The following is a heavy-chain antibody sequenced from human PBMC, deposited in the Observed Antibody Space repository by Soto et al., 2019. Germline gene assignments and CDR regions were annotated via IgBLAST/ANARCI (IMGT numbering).Heavy chain of an antibody. D-gene: IGHD6-13*01. CDR1: GFTFSTYG. CDR3: AKRFSASWYIDS. V-gene: IGHV3-30*18. CDR2: ISNGGSDQ. J-gene: IGHJ5*01. Sequence: GGSLRLSCAASGFTFSTYGMHWVRQAPGKGLEWVAVISNGGSDQYYGDSVKGRFTVSRDNSKNTMSLQMNSLRPEDTAVYYCAKRFSASWYIDSWGRGTLVTVS.